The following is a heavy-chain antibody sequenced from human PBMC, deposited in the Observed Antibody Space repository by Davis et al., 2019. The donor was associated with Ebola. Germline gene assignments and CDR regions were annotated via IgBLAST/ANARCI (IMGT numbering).Heavy chain of an antibody. J-gene: IGHJ5*01. CDR1: GFTFRSYA. Sequence: GESLKIPCAASGFTFRSYAMSWVRQAPGKGLVWVSRINSDGSSTNYADSVKGRFTISRDNAKNTLYLQMNSLRAEDTAVYYCARVRATIPLVWFDYWGQGTLVTVSS. D-gene: IGHD5-12*01. CDR2: INSDGSST. V-gene: IGHV3-74*01. CDR3: ARVRATIPLVWFDY.